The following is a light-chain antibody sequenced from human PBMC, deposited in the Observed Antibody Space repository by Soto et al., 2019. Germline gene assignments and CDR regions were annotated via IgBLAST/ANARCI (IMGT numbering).Light chain of an antibody. V-gene: IGKV3-11*01. Sequence: EIVLTQSPATLSSFPGDRVTLSCRASQYINTSLAWYQHRPGQAPRLLIYQTSIRAAGIPARFSASASGTDFTLAISDVQPEDFALYYCHQRQSWPRTFGQGTKVDI. J-gene: IGKJ1*01. CDR2: QTS. CDR3: HQRQSWPRT. CDR1: QYINTS.